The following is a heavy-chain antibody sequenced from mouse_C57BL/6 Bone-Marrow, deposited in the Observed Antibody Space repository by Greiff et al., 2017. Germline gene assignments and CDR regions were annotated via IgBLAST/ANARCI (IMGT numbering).Heavy chain of an antibody. CDR2: INPYNGGT. J-gene: IGHJ4*01. Sequence: VQLQQSGPVLVKPGASVKMSCKASGYTFTDYYMNWVKQSHGKSLEWIGVINPYNGGTSYNQQFKGKATLTVDKSSSTAYMELNSLTSEDSAVYYCARWAWAMDYWGQGTSVTVSS. CDR3: ARWAWAMDY. CDR1: GYTFTDYY. V-gene: IGHV1-19*01.